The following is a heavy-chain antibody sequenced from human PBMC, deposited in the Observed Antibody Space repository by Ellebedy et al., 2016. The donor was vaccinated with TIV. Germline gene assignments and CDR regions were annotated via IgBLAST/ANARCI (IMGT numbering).Heavy chain of an antibody. J-gene: IGHJ4*02. CDR1: GFTFSSYA. D-gene: IGHD6-13*01. V-gene: IGHV3-30*04. CDR2: ISYDGSNK. Sequence: GESLKISXAASGFTFSSYAMHWVRQAPGKGLEWVAVISYDGSNKYYADSVKGRFTISRDNAKNSLYLQMNSLRDEDTAVYYCARDMERGGIAAAGVWGQGTLVTVSS. CDR3: ARDMERGGIAAAGV.